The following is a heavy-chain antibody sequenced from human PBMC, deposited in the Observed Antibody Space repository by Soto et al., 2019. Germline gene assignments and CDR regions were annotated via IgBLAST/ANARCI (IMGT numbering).Heavy chain of an antibody. D-gene: IGHD2-15*01. CDR2: IKSKSDVGTA. CDR1: GFTFSNAW. CDR3: TTSPYEYCSGGRCPDY. J-gene: IGHJ4*02. Sequence: GGSLRLSCAASGFTFSNAWMIWVRQAPGKGLEWVGSIKSKSDVGTADYGAPVKGRFTISRDDSKNTLYLQQNSLKTEDTAVYYCTTSPYEYCSGGRCPDYWGQGTLVTVSS. V-gene: IGHV3-15*01.